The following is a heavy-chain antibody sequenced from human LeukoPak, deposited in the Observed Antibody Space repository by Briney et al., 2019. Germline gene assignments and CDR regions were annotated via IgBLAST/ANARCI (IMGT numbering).Heavy chain of an antibody. CDR1: GFTFSSYA. Sequence: GGSLRLSCAASGFTFSSYAITWVRQAPGKGLEGVSFIRSTGDSTFYADSVKGRFTISRDNSKNTVYLLMNSLRTEDTAVYYCGRSRRINASLYYYMDVWGKGTTVTVSS. J-gene: IGHJ6*03. V-gene: IGHV3-23*01. CDR2: IRSTGDST. CDR3: GRSRRINASLYYYMDV. D-gene: IGHD2-15*01.